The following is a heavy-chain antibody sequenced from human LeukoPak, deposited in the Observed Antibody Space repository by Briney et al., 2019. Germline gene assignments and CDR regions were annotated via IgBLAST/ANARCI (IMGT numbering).Heavy chain of an antibody. Sequence: SETLSLTCAVSGGSISSYYWSWVRQPPGKGLEWIGYIYSSGITNHNASLKSRVTISVDTSKSQFSPRLNSVTAADTAVCYCARHPDSVGAFDYWGQGTLVTVSS. CDR3: ARHPDSVGAFDY. D-gene: IGHD1-26*01. CDR1: GGSISSYY. J-gene: IGHJ4*02. V-gene: IGHV4-4*09. CDR2: IYSSGIT.